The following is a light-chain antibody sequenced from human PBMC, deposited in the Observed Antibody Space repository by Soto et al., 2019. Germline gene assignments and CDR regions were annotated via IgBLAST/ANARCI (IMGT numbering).Light chain of an antibody. Sequence: DIVLTQSPGTLSLSPGERATLSCRASQSVSSSYLAWYQQKPGQAPRLLIYGASSRATGIPDRFSGSGPGTDFTLTISRLEPEDFAVYYCQQYGSSPPITFGQGTRLEIK. J-gene: IGKJ5*01. CDR2: GAS. V-gene: IGKV3-20*01. CDR3: QQYGSSPPIT. CDR1: QSVSSSY.